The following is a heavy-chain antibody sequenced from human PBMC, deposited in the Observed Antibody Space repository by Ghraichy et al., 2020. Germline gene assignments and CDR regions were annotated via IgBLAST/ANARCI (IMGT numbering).Heavy chain of an antibody. V-gene: IGHV4-34*01. CDR1: GGSFSGYY. CDR2: INHSGST. Sequence: SETLSLTCAVYGGSFSGYYWSWIRQPPGKGLEWIGEINHSGSTNYNPSLKSRVTISVDTSKNQFSLKLSSVTAADTAVYYCARGYYDFWSGYPSPANPGGYYYMDVWGKGTTVTVSS. CDR3: ARGYYDFWSGYPSPANPGGYYYMDV. D-gene: IGHD3-3*01. J-gene: IGHJ6*03.